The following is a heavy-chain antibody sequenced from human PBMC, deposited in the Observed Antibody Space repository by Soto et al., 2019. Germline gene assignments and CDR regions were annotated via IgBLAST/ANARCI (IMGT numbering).Heavy chain of an antibody. D-gene: IGHD5-12*01. J-gene: IGHJ4*02. Sequence: PSETLSLTCTVSGGSISDYYWSWIRQPAGKGLEWIGRIYTSGSADYNPSLKSRVTISIDTSKNQFSLKMTSMTAADTAVYYCARERREKIHDGYDIDYWGQGTLVTVS. CDR1: GGSISDYY. V-gene: IGHV4-4*07. CDR2: IYTSGSA. CDR3: ARERREKIHDGYDIDY.